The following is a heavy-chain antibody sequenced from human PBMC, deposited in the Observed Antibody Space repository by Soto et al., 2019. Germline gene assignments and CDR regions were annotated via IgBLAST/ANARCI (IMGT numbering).Heavy chain of an antibody. V-gene: IGHV5-51*01. CDR3: ARSYSSGYYYYGMDV. CDR2: IYPGDSDT. D-gene: IGHD6-6*01. CDR1: GYSFTIYW. Sequence: GESLKISCNGSGYSFTIYWIGLVLQMPGKGLEWMGIIYPGDSDTRYSPSFQGQVTISADKSISTAYLQWSSLKASDTAMYYCARSYSSGYYYYGMDVWGQGTTVTVSS. J-gene: IGHJ6*02.